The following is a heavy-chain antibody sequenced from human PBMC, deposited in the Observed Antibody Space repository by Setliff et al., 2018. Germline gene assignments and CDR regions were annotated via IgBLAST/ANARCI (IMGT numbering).Heavy chain of an antibody. CDR1: GYTLTELS. Sequence: ASVKVSCKVSGYTLTELSMHWVRQAPGKGLEWMGGFEPEDGETIYAQKLQGRVTMTTDTSTSTAYMELRSLRSDDTAVYYCARGSYRTSNWFDAWGQGTLVTVSS. CDR2: FEPEDGET. D-gene: IGHD4-4*01. CDR3: ARGSYRTSNWFDA. J-gene: IGHJ5*02. V-gene: IGHV1-24*01.